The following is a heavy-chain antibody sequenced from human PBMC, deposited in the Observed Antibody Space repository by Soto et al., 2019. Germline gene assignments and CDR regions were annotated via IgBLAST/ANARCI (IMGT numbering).Heavy chain of an antibody. CDR2: ISGYNGQT. CDR1: GYTFTTYG. Sequence: QIQLVQSGPEVKKPGASAKVSCKASGYTFTTYGISWVRQAPGQGLEWMGWISGYNGQTNYAQKFRGRVTITTDTSTGTAYMEMRSLRSDDTATYYCARDGRKELWVEGLNAMDLWGQGTTVTVSS. D-gene: IGHD5-18*01. J-gene: IGHJ6*02. V-gene: IGHV1-18*01. CDR3: ARDGRKELWVEGLNAMDL.